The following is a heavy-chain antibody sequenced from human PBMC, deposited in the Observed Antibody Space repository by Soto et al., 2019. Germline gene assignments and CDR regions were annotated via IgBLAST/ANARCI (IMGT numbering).Heavy chain of an antibody. V-gene: IGHV2-5*02. D-gene: IGHD3-3*01. J-gene: IGHJ1*01. CDR1: LLTHHYWRG. CDR2: VYWDDDK. CDR3: AHTFSAEYFQH. Sequence: SGPTLVNPTDPHADLHLLWLLTHHYWRGCGLDSSAPGKALEWLALVYWDDDKRYSPSLKSRLTITKDTSKNQVVLTMTNVDPVDTATYYCAHTFSAEYFQHWGQGVLVTVSS.